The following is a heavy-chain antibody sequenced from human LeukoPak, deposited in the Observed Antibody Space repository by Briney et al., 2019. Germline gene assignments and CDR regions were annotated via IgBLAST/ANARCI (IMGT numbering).Heavy chain of an antibody. V-gene: IGHV3-7*01. Sequence: PGGSLRLSCAASGFTFSSYWMSWVRQAPGKGLGWVANIKQDGSEKFYVDSVKGRFTISRDNAKNSLYLQMNSLRAEDTAVYYCAEGVGSAIDYWGQGTLVTVSS. CDR2: IKQDGSEK. CDR3: AEGVGSAIDY. CDR1: GFTFSSYW. J-gene: IGHJ4*02. D-gene: IGHD2-21*02.